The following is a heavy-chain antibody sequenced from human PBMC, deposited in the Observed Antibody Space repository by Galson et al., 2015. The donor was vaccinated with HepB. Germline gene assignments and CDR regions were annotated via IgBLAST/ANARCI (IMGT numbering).Heavy chain of an antibody. Sequence: SVKVSCKASGFTFTAYHLHWWRQAPGQGPEWMGWINPTDGGTSYARNFQGRVTMTRDTSITTACMEVNRLTSDDTAMFFCSRGFDFWGQGTRVTVSS. CDR3: SRGFDF. CDR2: INPTDGGT. CDR1: GFTFTAYH. J-gene: IGHJ4*02. V-gene: IGHV1-2*02.